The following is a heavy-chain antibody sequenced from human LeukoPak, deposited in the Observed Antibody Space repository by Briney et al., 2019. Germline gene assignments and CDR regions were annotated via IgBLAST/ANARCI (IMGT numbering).Heavy chain of an antibody. D-gene: IGHD4-11*01. V-gene: IGHV3-11*01. CDR2: ISSSGSTI. Sequence: PGGSLRLSCAASGFTFSDYYMSWIRQAPGKGLEWVSYISSSGSTIYYADSVKGRFTISRDNAKNSLYLQMNSLRAEDTAVYYCARDFNDRRSGEYSNCLFDYWGQGTLVTVSS. J-gene: IGHJ4*02. CDR3: ARDFNDRRSGEYSNCLFDY. CDR1: GFTFSDYY.